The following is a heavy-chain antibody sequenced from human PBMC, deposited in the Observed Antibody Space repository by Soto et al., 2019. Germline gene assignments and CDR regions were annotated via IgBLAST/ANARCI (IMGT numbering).Heavy chain of an antibody. CDR1: GGTFSSYA. CDR2: IIPIFGTA. V-gene: IGHV1-69*12. Sequence: QVQLVQSGAEVKKPGSSVKVSCKASGGTFSSYAISWVRQAPGQGLEWMGGIIPIFGTANYAQKFQGRVTITADESTSTDXMELSSLRSEDTAVYYCARGLADIVPKHYYCGMDVWGQGTTVTVSS. J-gene: IGHJ6*02. D-gene: IGHD2-8*01. CDR3: ARGLADIVPKHYYCGMDV.